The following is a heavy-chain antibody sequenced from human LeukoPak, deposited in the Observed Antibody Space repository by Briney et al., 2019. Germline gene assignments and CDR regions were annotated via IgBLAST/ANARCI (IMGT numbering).Heavy chain of an antibody. CDR2: IYYSGST. D-gene: IGHD3-22*01. CDR3: ARDHRSITMIRDWFDP. V-gene: IGHV4-39*07. J-gene: IGHJ5*02. CDR1: GGSISSSSYY. Sequence: SETLSLTCTVSGGSISSSSYYWGWIRQPPGKGLEWIGSIYYSGSTYYNPSLKSRVTISVDTSKNQFSLKLSSVTAADTAVYYSARDHRSITMIRDWFDPWGQGTLVTVSS.